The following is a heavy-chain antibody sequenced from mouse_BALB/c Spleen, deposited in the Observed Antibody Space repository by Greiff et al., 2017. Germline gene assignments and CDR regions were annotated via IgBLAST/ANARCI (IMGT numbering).Heavy chain of an antibody. CDR3: TRSTMITTAWFAY. V-gene: IGHV1S127*01. Sequence: QVQLQQPGAELVKPRASVKMSCKASGYTFTSYWMHWVKQRPGQGLEWIGVIDPSDSYTSYNQKFKGKATLTVDTSSSPAYMQLSSLTSEDSAVYYCTRSTMITTAWFAYWGQGTLVTVSA. CDR2: IDPSDSYT. D-gene: IGHD2-4*01. CDR1: GYTFTSYW. J-gene: IGHJ3*01.